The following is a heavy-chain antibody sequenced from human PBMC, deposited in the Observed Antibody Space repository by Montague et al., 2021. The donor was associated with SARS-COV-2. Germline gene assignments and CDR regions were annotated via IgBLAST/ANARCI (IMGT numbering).Heavy chain of an antibody. V-gene: IGHV2-70*01. CDR1: GFSLNTDGVT. CDR3: ARTDCSDGICRFDY. J-gene: IGHJ4*02. D-gene: IGHD2-15*01. CDR2: IDWDDDK. Sequence: PALVKPTQTVTLTCTFSGFSLNTDGVTRSWIRRPPGKALEWLALIDWDDDKYYSTSLKTRLTISKDTSKNQVVLTMTSMDPVDTATYYCARTDCSDGICRFDYWGQGTLVTVSS.